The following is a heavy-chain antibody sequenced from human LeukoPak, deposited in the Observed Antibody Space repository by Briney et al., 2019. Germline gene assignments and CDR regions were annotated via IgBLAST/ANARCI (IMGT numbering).Heavy chain of an antibody. J-gene: IGHJ2*01. CDR3: ARDYDSSGFRHFDL. CDR1: GASISDYY. D-gene: IGHD3-22*01. V-gene: IGHV4-59*01. Sequence: SESLSLTCTVSGASISDYYWSWIRQPPGKGLEWIGYIYYTGTTKYNPSLTSRVTISVDTSKRQFSLKLRSVTAADTAVYYCARDYDSSGFRHFDLWGRGTLVTVSS. CDR2: IYYTGTT.